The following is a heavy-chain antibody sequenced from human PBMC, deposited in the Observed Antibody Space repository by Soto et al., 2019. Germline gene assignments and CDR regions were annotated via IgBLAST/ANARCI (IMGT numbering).Heavy chain of an antibody. V-gene: IGHV4-38-2*01. D-gene: IGHD3-22*01. J-gene: IGHJ5*02. CDR2: IYHGGRT. CDR1: GYSISSGYY. CDR3: ARVGPWVPYSYDSSPFTFDNWFDP. Sequence: ATLSLTCAVSGYSISSGYYWGWLRQPPGKGREWSGSIYHGGRTYYNPSLNSRVTLSIDMTNNHVSLILNSVTDADTAVYYCARVGPWVPYSYDSSPFTFDNWFDPWGQGTLVTVSS.